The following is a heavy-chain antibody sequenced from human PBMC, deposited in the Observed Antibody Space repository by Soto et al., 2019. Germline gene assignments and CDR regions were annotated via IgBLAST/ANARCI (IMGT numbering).Heavy chain of an antibody. CDR3: AKSWRGYSSTPLGY. CDR1: GFTFSSYA. D-gene: IGHD6-13*01. J-gene: IGHJ4*02. V-gene: IGHV3-23*01. CDR2: ISGSGGST. Sequence: EVQLLETGGGLVQPGGSLRLSCAASGFTFSSYAMSWVRQAPGKGLEWVSAISGSGGSTYYADSVKGRFTTSRDNSKNTLYLQMNSLRAEDTAVYYCAKSWRGYSSTPLGYWGQGTLVTVSS.